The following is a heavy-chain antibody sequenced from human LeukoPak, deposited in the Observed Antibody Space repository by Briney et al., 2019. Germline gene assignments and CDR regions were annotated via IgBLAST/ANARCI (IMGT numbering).Heavy chain of an antibody. CDR3: ARGSGSYYDY. V-gene: IGHV3-48*02. Sequence: GGSLRLSCAASGFTFSSYNMNWVRQAPGKGLEWVSYISTSSSTTYYADSVKGRFTLSRDNAKNSLYLQMNSLRDEDTAVYCCARGSGSYYDYWGQGTLVTVSS. CDR2: ISTSSSTT. J-gene: IGHJ4*02. CDR1: GFTFSSYN. D-gene: IGHD3-10*01.